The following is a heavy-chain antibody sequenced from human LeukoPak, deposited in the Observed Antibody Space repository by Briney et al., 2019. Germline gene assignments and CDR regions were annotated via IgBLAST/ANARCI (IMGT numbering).Heavy chain of an antibody. CDR2: IYYSGST. CDR3: ARVVPAAIGAFDI. J-gene: IGHJ3*02. V-gene: IGHV4-30-4*08. D-gene: IGHD2-2*02. CDR1: GGSISSGDYY. Sequence: SETLSLTCTVSGGSISSGDYYWSWIRQPPGKGLEWIGYIYYSGSTYYKPSLKSRVTISVDTSKNQFSLKLSSVTAADTAVYYCARVVPAAIGAFDIWGQGTMVTVSS.